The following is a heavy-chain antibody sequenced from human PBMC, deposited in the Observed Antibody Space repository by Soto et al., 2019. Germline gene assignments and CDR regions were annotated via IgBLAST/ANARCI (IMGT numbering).Heavy chain of an antibody. D-gene: IGHD3-3*01. V-gene: IGHV1-3*01. J-gene: IGHJ4*02. CDR3: ARVEAYEFWSGPGFDY. CDR1: GCAFPSYS. CDR2: INAGNGNT. Sequence: VASVHVSCKRSGCAFPSYSIHWGRPAPGQRLEWMGWINAGNGNTKYSQKFQGRVTITRDTSSSTAYMELSSLRSEDTAVYYCARVEAYEFWSGPGFDYWGQGTLVTVSS.